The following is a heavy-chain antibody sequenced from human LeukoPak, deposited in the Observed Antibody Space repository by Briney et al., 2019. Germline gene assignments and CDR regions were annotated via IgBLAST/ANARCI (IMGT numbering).Heavy chain of an antibody. CDR2: IYYSGST. J-gene: IGHJ4*02. Sequence: SETLSLTCTVSGGSISSYYWSWIRQPPGKGLEWIGYIYYSGSTNYNPSLKSRVTISVDTSKNQFSLKLSSVTAADTAVYYCARRAGDGYTPGYYFDYWGQGTLVTVSS. CDR3: ARRAGDGYTPGYYFDY. CDR1: GGSISSYY. V-gene: IGHV4-59*01. D-gene: IGHD5-12*01.